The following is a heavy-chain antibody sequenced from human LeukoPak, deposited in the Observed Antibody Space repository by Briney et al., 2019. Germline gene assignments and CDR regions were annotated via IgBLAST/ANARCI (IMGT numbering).Heavy chain of an antibody. CDR3: ARDYGSGSYNWFDP. Sequence: SGPALVKPTQTLTLTCTLSGFSVSTTGMRVSWIRQPPGRAPEWLARIDWDDDKFYSTSLKTRLTISKDTFKNRVVLTMTNVDPVDTATYYCARDYGSGSYNWFDPWGQGTLVTVSS. D-gene: IGHD3-10*01. CDR1: GFSVSTTGMR. V-gene: IGHV2-70*04. CDR2: IDWDDDK. J-gene: IGHJ5*02.